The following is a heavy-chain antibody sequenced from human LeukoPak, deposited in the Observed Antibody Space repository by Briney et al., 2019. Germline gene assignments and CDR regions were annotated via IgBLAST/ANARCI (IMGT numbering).Heavy chain of an antibody. CDR3: ARDRPVATIYLDY. V-gene: IGHV1-18*04. D-gene: IGHD5-12*01. CDR2: ISAYNGNT. Sequence: GASVKVSCKASGYTFTGYYMHWVRQAPGQGLEWMGWISAYNGNTNYAQKLQGRVTMTTDTSTSTAYMELRSLRSDDTAVYYCARDRPVATIYLDYWGQGTLVTVSS. CDR1: GYTFTGYY. J-gene: IGHJ4*02.